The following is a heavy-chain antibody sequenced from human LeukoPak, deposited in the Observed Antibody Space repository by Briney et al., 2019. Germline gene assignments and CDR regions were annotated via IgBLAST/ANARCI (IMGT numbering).Heavy chain of an antibody. CDR3: ARDFGLTPDLGFDY. D-gene: IGHD2-21*02. CDR1: GFTFSSYA. V-gene: IGHV3-30-3*01. Sequence: GRSLRLSCAASGFTFSSYAMHWVRQAPGKGLEWVAVISYDGSNKYYADSVKGRFTISRDNSKNTLYLQMNSLRAEDTAVYYCARDFGLTPDLGFDYWGQGTLVTVSS. J-gene: IGHJ4*02. CDR2: ISYDGSNK.